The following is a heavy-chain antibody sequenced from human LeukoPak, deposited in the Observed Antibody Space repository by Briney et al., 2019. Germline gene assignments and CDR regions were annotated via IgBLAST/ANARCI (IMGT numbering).Heavy chain of an antibody. CDR2: INHSGST. Sequence: PSETLSLTCAVYGGSFSSYYWSWIRQPPGKGLEWIGEINHSGSTNYNPSLKSRVTISVDTSKNQFSLKLSSVTAADTAVYYCARRRSYDSGSRKAFDIWGQGTMVTVSS. J-gene: IGHJ3*02. CDR3: ARRRSYDSGSRKAFDI. CDR1: GGSFSSYY. V-gene: IGHV4-34*01. D-gene: IGHD3-3*01.